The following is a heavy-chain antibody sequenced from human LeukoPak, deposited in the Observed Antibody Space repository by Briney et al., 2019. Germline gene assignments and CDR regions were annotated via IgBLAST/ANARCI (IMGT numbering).Heavy chain of an antibody. J-gene: IGHJ3*02. CDR1: GGSISSYY. D-gene: IGHD6-19*01. Sequence: PSETLSLTCTVSGGSISSYYWSWIRQPAGKGLEWIGYIFYTGSNDYSPSLKSRVTISVDTSKNQFSLRVNSVTAADTAVYYCAGAIYSRAWYASDIWGQGTVVTVSA. CDR3: AGAIYSRAWYASDI. V-gene: IGHV4-59*01. CDR2: IFYTGSN.